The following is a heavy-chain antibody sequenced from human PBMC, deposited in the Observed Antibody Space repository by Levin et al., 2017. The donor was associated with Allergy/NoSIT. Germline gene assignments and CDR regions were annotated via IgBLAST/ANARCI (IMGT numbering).Heavy chain of an antibody. V-gene: IGHV3-30-3*01. J-gene: IGHJ6*03. Sequence: GGSLRLSCAASGFTFSSYAMHWVRQAPGKGLEWVAVISYDGSNKYYADSVKGRFTISRDNSKNTLYLQMNSLRAEDTAVYYCARGHHWYDYYMDVWGKGTTVTVSS. CDR3: ARGHHWYDYYMDV. CDR2: ISYDGSNK. CDR1: GFTFSSYA.